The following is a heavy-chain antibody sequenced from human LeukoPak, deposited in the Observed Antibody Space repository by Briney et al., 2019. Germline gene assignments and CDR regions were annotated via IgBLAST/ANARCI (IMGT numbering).Heavy chain of an antibody. V-gene: IGHV3-30*04. J-gene: IGHJ5*02. CDR2: ISYDGSNK. CDR3: AKDRTHIVVVPAASPNWFDP. CDR1: GFTFSSYA. Sequence: GGSLRLSCAASGFTFSSYAMHWVRQAPGKGLEWVAVISYDGSNKYYADSVKGRFTISRDNSKNTLYLQMNSLRAEDTAVYYCAKDRTHIVVVPAASPNWFDPWGQGTLVTVSS. D-gene: IGHD2-2*01.